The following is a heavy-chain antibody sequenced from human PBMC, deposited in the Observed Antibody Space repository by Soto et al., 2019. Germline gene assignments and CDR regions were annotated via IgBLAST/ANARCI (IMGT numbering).Heavy chain of an antibody. Sequence: GGSLRLSCAASGFTFDDYGMSWVRQAPGKGLEWVSGINWNGGSTGYADSVKGRFTISRDNAKNSLYLQMNSLRAEDTALYYCARVSDFGVVFYYYGMDVWGQWTTVTVSS. V-gene: IGHV3-20*04. D-gene: IGHD3-3*01. J-gene: IGHJ6*02. CDR1: GFTFDDYG. CDR3: ARVSDFGVVFYYYGMDV. CDR2: INWNGGST.